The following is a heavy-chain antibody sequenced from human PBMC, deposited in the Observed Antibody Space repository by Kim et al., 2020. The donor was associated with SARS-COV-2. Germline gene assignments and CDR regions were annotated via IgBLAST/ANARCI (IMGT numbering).Heavy chain of an antibody. V-gene: IGHV3-7*03. CDR1: GFTFSSYW. CDR3: AKRGNIRFLESVAWGGMDV. D-gene: IGHD3-3*01. CDR2: IKQDGSEK. Sequence: GGSLRLSCAASGFTFSSYWMSWVRQAPGKGLEWVANIKQDGSEKYYVDSVKGRFTISRDNAKNSLYLQMNSLRAEDTAVYYCAKRGNIRFLESVAWGGMDVWGQGTTVTVSS. J-gene: IGHJ6*02.